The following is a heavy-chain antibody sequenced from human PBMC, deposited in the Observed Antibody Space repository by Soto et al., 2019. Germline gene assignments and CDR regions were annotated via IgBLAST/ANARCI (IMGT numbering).Heavy chain of an antibody. J-gene: IGHJ4*02. V-gene: IGHV4-59*01. Sequence: QVQLQESGPGLVKPSETLSLTCTVSGGSISSYYWRWIRQPPGKGLEWIGYIYYSGSTNYNPSLKSRVNISVDTSKNQFSLKLSSVTAADTAVYYCARTGVTEFDYWGQGTLVTVSS. CDR2: IYYSGST. CDR1: GGSISSYY. CDR3: ARTGVTEFDY.